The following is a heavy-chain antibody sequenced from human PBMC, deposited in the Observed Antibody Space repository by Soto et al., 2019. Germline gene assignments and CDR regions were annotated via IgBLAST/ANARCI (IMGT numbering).Heavy chain of an antibody. CDR3: ARGDGSGYYDYGLDV. J-gene: IGHJ6*02. D-gene: IGHD3-22*01. Sequence: VQLVQSGAEVKKPGSSMKVSCKASGGSFSSYVIGWVRQAPGQGPEWMGGIIPAYETPKYAQKFQGRVTITADEPMTTAYMELCSLRSEDTAVYYCARGDGSGYYDYGLDVWGQATTVTVSS. CDR2: IIPAYETP. V-gene: IGHV1-69*01. CDR1: GGSFSSYV.